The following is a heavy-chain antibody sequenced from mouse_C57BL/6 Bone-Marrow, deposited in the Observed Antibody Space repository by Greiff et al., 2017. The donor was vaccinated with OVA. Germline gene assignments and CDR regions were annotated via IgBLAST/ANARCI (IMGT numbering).Heavy chain of an antibody. V-gene: IGHV5-12*01. D-gene: IGHD1-1*01. CDR2: ISNGGGST. CDR1: GFTFSDYY. Sequence: EVQLVESGGGLVQPGGSLKLSCAASGFTFSDYYMHWVRQTPEKGLEWVAYISNGGGSTYYPDTVKGRFTISRDNAKNTLYLQMIRLKSEDTAMYYCSRHGLFPYYFDYWGQGTTLTVSS. J-gene: IGHJ2*01. CDR3: SRHGLFPYYFDY.